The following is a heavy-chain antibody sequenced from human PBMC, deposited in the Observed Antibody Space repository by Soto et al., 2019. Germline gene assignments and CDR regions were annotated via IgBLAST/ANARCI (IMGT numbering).Heavy chain of an antibody. Sequence: PWGSLRLSCAASGFTFSSYAMSWVRQAPGKGLEWVSAISGSGGSTYYADSVKGRFTISRDNSKNTLYLQMNSLRAEDTAVYYCAKDLCSGGSCLLRGEFDYGGQGTLVTVSS. V-gene: IGHV3-23*01. D-gene: IGHD2-15*01. CDR1: GFTFSSYA. J-gene: IGHJ4*02. CDR2: ISGSGGST. CDR3: AKDLCSGGSCLLRGEFDY.